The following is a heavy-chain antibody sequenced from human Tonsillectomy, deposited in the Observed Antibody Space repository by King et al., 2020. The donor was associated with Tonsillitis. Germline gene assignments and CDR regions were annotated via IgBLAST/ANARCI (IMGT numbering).Heavy chain of an antibody. CDR1: GYSFTSYW. J-gene: IGHJ4*02. Sequence: VQLVESGAEVKKPGESLKISCKGSGYSFTSYWIGWVRQMPGKGLEWMGIIYPGDSDTRYSPSFQGPVTISADNAIRTAYLQWSSLKASDTAMYYCARGEVGYYYDSSGEYYFDYWGQGTLVTVSS. CDR3: ARGEVGYYYDSSGEYYFDY. D-gene: IGHD3-22*01. V-gene: IGHV5-51*01. CDR2: IYPGDSDT.